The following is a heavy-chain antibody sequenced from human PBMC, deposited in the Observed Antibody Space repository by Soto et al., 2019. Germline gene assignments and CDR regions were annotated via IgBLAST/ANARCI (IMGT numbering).Heavy chain of an antibody. CDR1: GGTFSSYA. CDR2: IIPIFGTA. J-gene: IGHJ3*02. V-gene: IGHV1-69*13. Sequence: GASVKVSCKASGGTFSSYAISWVRQAPGEGLEWMGGIIPIFGTANYAQKFQGRVTITADESTSTAYMELSSLRSEDWPVYYCARESKVGTYHAFDICGQGKTVTDSS. CDR3: ARESKVGTYHAFDI.